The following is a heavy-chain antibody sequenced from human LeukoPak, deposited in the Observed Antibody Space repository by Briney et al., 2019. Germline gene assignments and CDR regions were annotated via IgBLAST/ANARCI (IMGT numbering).Heavy chain of an antibody. D-gene: IGHD6-13*01. CDR1: GGSISSYY. V-gene: IGHV4-59*12. J-gene: IGHJ5*02. Sequence: SETLSLTCTVSGGSISSYYWSWIRQPPGKGLEWIGYIYHSGSTYYNPSLKSRVTISVDRSKNQFSLKLSSVTAADTAVYYCARLGGIAAHLWGQGTLVTVSS. CDR3: ARLGGIAAHL. CDR2: IYHSGST.